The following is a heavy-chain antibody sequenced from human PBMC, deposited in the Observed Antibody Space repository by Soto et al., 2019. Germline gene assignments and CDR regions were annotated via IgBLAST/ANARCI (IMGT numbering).Heavy chain of an antibody. CDR3: ARYCSSTSCYTGGGDYYGMDV. CDR2: ISSNSSYI. Sequence: EVQLVESGGGLVKPGGSLRLSCAASGFTFSSYSMNWVRQAPGKGLEWVSSISSNSSYIYYADSVKGRFTISRDNAKNSLYLQMNSLRAEDTAVYYCARYCSSTSCYTGGGDYYGMDVWGQGTTVTVSS. D-gene: IGHD2-2*02. CDR1: GFTFSSYS. J-gene: IGHJ6*02. V-gene: IGHV3-21*01.